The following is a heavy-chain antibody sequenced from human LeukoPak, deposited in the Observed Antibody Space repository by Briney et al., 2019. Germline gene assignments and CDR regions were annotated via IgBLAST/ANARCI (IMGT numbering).Heavy chain of an antibody. D-gene: IGHD5-12*01. CDR2: IYHSGST. J-gene: IGHJ4*02. V-gene: IGHV4-38-2*02. CDR3: ARKGRGVHTFDY. CDR1: GYSISSGYY. Sequence: SETLSLTCTVSGYSISSGYYWGWLRQPPGKGLEWIGSIYHSGSTYYNPSLKSRVTISVDTSKNQFSLKLSSVTAADTAVYYCARKGRGVHTFDYWGQGTLVTVSS.